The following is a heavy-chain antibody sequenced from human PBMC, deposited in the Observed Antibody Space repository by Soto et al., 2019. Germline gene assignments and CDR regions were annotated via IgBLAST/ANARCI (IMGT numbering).Heavy chain of an antibody. D-gene: IGHD2-2*01. V-gene: IGHV1-46*01. J-gene: IGHJ5*02. CDR2: INPSGGST. CDR3: ARDRYCSSTSCYVLNWFDP. CDR1: GYTFTSYY. Sequence: QVQLVQSGAEVKKPGASVKVSCKASGYTFTSYYMHWVRQAPGQGLEWMGIINPSGGSTSYAQKFQGRVTMTRDTSTRTVYMELSSLRSEDTTVYYCARDRYCSSTSCYVLNWFDPWGQGTLVTVSS.